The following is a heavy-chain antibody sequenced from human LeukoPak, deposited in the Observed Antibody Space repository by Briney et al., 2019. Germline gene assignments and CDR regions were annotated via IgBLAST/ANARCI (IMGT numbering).Heavy chain of an antibody. V-gene: IGHV3-30*03. D-gene: IGHD3-22*01. Sequence: PGRSLRLSCAASGFTFSSYGMHWVRQAPGKGLEWVAVISYDGSSKYYADSVKGRFTISRDNSKNTLYLQMNSLRAEDTAVYYCAGGYYYDSSGFTPSYPWGQGTLVTVSS. J-gene: IGHJ5*02. CDR2: ISYDGSSK. CDR3: AGGYYYDSSGFTPSYP. CDR1: GFTFSSYG.